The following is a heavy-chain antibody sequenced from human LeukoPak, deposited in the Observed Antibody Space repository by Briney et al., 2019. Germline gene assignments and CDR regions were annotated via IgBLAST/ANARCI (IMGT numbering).Heavy chain of an antibody. CDR1: GFTFSSYA. J-gene: IGHJ4*02. CDR3: AKTIVGATTGEYYFDY. CDR2: ISGSGGST. D-gene: IGHD1-26*01. Sequence: QSGGSLRLSCAASGFTFSSYAMSWVRQAPGKGLEWVSAISGSGGSTYYADSVKGRFTISRDNSKNTLYLQMNSLRAEDTAVYYCAKTIVGATTGEYYFDYWGQGTLVTVSS. V-gene: IGHV3-23*01.